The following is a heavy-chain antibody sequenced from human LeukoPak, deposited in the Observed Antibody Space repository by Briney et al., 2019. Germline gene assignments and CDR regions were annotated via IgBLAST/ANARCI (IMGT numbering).Heavy chain of an antibody. J-gene: IGHJ4*02. CDR2: VDPEDGET. CDR3: ATLGVYDTLDY. CDR1: GYTFTDYY. V-gene: IGHV1-69-2*01. D-gene: IGHD3-3*01. Sequence: ASVKVSCKVSGYTFTDYYMHWVQQAPGKGREWMGLVDPEDGETIYAEKFQGRVTITADTSTDTAYMELSSLRSEDTAVYYCATLGVYDTLDYWGQGTLVTVSS.